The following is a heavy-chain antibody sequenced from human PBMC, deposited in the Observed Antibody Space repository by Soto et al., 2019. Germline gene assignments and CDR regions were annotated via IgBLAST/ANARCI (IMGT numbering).Heavy chain of an antibody. CDR3: ARGAIAAAGPLDY. Sequence: SPTPSLTCPISGDSVSSNSAAWNWIRQSASRGLEWLGTTYYRSKWYNDYAVSVKSRITINPDTSNNQFSLQLNSVTPEDTAVYYCARGAIAAAGPLDYWCRGTLVTV. CDR1: GDSVSSNSAA. D-gene: IGHD6-13*01. CDR2: TYYRSKWYN. V-gene: IGHV6-1*01. J-gene: IGHJ4*02.